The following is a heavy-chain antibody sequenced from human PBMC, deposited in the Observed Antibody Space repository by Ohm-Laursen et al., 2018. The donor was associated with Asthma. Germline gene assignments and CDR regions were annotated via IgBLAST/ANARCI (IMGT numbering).Heavy chain of an antibody. V-gene: IGHV3-30-3*01. D-gene: IGHD5-12*01. Sequence: SLRLSCAASGFTFTSYAMHWVRQAPGKGLEWVAAISYDGSNKYYADSVKGRFPISRDNSKNTPHLQMNSLRAEDTAVYYCARGGYSGYDTIAPAEDWGQGILVTVSS. CDR1: GFTFTSYA. J-gene: IGHJ4*02. CDR3: ARGGYSGYDTIAPAED. CDR2: ISYDGSNK.